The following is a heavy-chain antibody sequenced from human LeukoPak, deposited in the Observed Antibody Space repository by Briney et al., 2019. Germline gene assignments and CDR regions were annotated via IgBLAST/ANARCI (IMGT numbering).Heavy chain of an antibody. J-gene: IGHJ4*02. CDR3: AGGTRDSGLK. V-gene: IGHV3-48*04. D-gene: IGHD6-19*01. CDR1: GFTFSNFW. Sequence: GGSLRLSCAASGFTFSNFWMNWVRQAPGKGLQWVSYISSSGSAIYYADSVKGRFTTSRDNAKSSLYLQMNSLRAEDTAVYYCAGGTRDSGLKWGPGTSVTVSS. CDR2: ISSSGSAI.